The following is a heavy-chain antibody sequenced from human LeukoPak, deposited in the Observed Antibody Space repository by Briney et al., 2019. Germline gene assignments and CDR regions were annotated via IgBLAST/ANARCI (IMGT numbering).Heavy chain of an antibody. D-gene: IGHD3-22*01. V-gene: IGHV3-23*01. CDR1: GFTFSSYA. CDR3: AKCYYDSSGYYFGAFDI. CDR2: ISGSGGST. J-gene: IGHJ3*02. Sequence: PGGSLRLSCAASGFTFSSYAMSWVRQAPGKGLEWVSAISGSGGSTYYADSVKGRFTISRDNSMSTLYLQMNSLRAEDTAVYYCAKCYYDSSGYYFGAFDIWGQGTMVTVSS.